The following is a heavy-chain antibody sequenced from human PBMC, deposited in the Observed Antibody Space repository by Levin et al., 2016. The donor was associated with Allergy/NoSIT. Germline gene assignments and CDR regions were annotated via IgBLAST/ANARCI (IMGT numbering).Heavy chain of an antibody. CDR2: IYYSGST. Sequence: WIRQPPGKGLEWIGYIYYSGSTYYNPSLKSRVTISVDTSKNQFSLKLSSVTAADTAVYYCARDRYPYYDSSEWGQGTLVTVSS. V-gene: IGHV4-31*02. CDR3: ARDRYPYYDSSE. D-gene: IGHD3-22*01. J-gene: IGHJ4*01.